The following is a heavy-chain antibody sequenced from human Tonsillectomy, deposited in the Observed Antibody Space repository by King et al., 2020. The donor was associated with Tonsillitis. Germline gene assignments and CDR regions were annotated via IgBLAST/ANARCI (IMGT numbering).Heavy chain of an antibody. V-gene: IGHV4-34*01. Sequence: VQLQQWGAGLLKPSETLSLTCAVYGGSFSGYYWSWIRQPPGKGLEWIGEINHSGSTNYNPSLKSRVTISVDTSKNQFSLKLSSVTAADTAVYYCARGMYYDFWSGYYVQSYYYYGMDVWGQGTTVTVSS. CDR3: ARGMYYDFWSGYYVQSYYYYGMDV. J-gene: IGHJ6*02. CDR2: INHSGST. D-gene: IGHD3-3*01. CDR1: GGSFSGYY.